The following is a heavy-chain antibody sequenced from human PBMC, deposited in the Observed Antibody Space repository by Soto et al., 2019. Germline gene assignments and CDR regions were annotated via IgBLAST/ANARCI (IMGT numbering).Heavy chain of an antibody. Sequence: SVKVSCKASGGTFSSYAISWVRQAPGQGLEWMGGIIPIFGTANYAQKFQGRVTITADESTSTAHMELSSLRSEDTVVYYCARGARRITMVRGVIVPVVGYYYYGMDVWGQGTTVTVSS. CDR1: GGTFSSYA. V-gene: IGHV1-69*13. J-gene: IGHJ6*02. D-gene: IGHD3-10*01. CDR2: IIPIFGTA. CDR3: ARGARRITMVRGVIVPVVGYYYYGMDV.